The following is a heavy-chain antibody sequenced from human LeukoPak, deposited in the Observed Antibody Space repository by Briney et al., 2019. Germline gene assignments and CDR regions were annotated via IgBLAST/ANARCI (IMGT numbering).Heavy chain of an antibody. J-gene: IGHJ6*02. D-gene: IGHD3-10*01. V-gene: IGHV4-34*01. CDR2: INHSGST. Sequence: SETLSLTCAVYGGSFSGYYWSWIRQPPGKGLEWIGEINHSGSTNYNPSLKSRVTISVDTSKNQFSLKLSSVTAADTAVYYCARGFPNAQLLWFGELFSNYYYYGMDVWGQGTTVTVSS. CDR3: ARGFPNAQLLWFGELFSNYYYYGMDV. CDR1: GGSFSGYY.